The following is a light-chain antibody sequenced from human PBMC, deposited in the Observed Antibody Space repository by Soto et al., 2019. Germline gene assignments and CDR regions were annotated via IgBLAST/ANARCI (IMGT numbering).Light chain of an antibody. CDR1: QNIISH. V-gene: IGKV1-39*01. CDR2: GAS. J-gene: IGKJ3*01. CDR3: QQSYSTPRT. Sequence: DIPMTQSPSSLSASVGDRVTITCRASQNIISHLNWYQQKPGKAPKVLIYGASSLQSWVPLRFSGSGSGTDCTLTISSLQPEDFATYYGQQSYSTPRTFGPGTKVDIK.